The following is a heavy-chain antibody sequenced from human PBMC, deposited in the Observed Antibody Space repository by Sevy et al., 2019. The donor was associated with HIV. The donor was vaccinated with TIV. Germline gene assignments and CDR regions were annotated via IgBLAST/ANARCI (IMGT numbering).Heavy chain of an antibody. D-gene: IGHD2-15*01. V-gene: IGHV3-48*01. CDR3: ARVPLYDDPWYCDH. CDR1: GFSFSTYS. J-gene: IGHJ4*02. Sequence: GGSLRLSCGAAGFSFSTYSLNWVRQAPGKGLEWISYISGTSQTIYYADSVKCRFTISRDNAKNSLYLQMNSLGAEDTAVYYCARVPLYDDPWYCDHWGQGSLVTVSS. CDR2: ISGTSQTI.